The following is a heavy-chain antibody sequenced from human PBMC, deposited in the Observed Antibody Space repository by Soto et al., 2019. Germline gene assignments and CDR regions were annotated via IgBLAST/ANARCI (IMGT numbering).Heavy chain of an antibody. V-gene: IGHV3-73*01. Sequence: GESLRLSCATSGFIFSGSAMHWVRQASGKGLEWVGRIRSKSDNYATTYAASVKGRFTISRDDSKNTAYLQMNSLKTEDTAVYYCTMDDYGGNSAFRDYWGQGTLVTVSS. CDR2: IRSKSDNYAT. CDR1: GFIFSGSA. CDR3: TMDDYGGNSAFRDY. J-gene: IGHJ4*02. D-gene: IGHD4-17*01.